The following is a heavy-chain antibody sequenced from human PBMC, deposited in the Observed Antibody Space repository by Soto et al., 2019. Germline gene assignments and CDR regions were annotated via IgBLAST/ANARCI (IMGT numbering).Heavy chain of an antibody. J-gene: IGHJ4*02. V-gene: IGHV1-2*04. CDR2: INPNSGDT. CDR3: ASGGSTVTREFDY. Sequence: QVQLVQSGAEVKKPGASVKVSCKASGYTFTGFFMHWVRQAPGQGLEWMGWINPNSGDTEYVQNVQGWVTMTRDTSISKAYMELSRLRSDDTAVYYCASGGSTVTREFDYWGQGTLVSVSS. CDR1: GYTFTGFF. D-gene: IGHD4-17*01.